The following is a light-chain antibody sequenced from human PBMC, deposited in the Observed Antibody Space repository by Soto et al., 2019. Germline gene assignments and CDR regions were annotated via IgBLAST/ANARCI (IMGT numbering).Light chain of an antibody. J-gene: IGKJ4*01. CDR2: HAS. Sequence: DIQMTQSPSSLSASVGDRVTITCQASQDITNSLNWYQQKPGKAPKLLIYHASNLETGVPSRFSGSGSGTDFTFTISSLQPEDIETYYCQQYDNLPLTFGGGTKVDIK. CDR3: QQYDNLPLT. CDR1: QDITNS. V-gene: IGKV1-33*01.